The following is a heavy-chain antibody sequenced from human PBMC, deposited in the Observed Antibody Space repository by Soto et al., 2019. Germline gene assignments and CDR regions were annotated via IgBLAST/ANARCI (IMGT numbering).Heavy chain of an antibody. CDR2: IYYSGST. D-gene: IGHD2-15*01. CDR3: AGIIVVVVAASP. J-gene: IGHJ5*02. Sequence: PSETLSLTCTVSGGSISSYYWSWIRQPPGKGLEWIGYIYYSGSTNYNPSLKSRVTISVDTSKNQFSLKLSSVTAADTAVYYCAGIIVVVVAASPWGQGTLVTVSS. V-gene: IGHV4-59*01. CDR1: GGSISSYY.